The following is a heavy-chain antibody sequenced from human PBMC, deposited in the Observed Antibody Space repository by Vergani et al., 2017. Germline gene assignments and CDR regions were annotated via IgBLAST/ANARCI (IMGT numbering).Heavy chain of an antibody. V-gene: IGHV1-8*01. D-gene: IGHD2-21*02. CDR2: MNPNSGNT. J-gene: IGHJ4*02. Sequence: QVQLVQSGAEVKKPGASVKVSCKASGYTFTSYDINWVRQATGQGLEWMGWMNPNSGNTGYAQKFQGRVTMTRNTSISTAYMELSSLRSEDTAVYYCAKVHVGCGGDCYPFDYWGQGTLVTVSS. CDR3: AKVHVGCGGDCYPFDY. CDR1: GYTFTSYD.